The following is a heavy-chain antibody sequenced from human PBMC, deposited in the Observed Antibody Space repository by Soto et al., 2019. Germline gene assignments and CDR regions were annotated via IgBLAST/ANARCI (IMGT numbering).Heavy chain of an antibody. CDR1: GYTFTSYD. CDR2: MNPNSGNT. V-gene: IGHV1-8*01. D-gene: IGHD3-22*01. CDR3: ARRGVTSSSNRGYYPSN. Sequence: QVQLVQSGAEVKKPGASVKVSCTTSGYTFTSYDINWVRQATGQGLEWMGWMNPNSGNTGYAQKFQGRVTMTSDTSIDTAYLELSSLPSADKAVYFCARRGVTSSSNRGYYPSNWGQGTLGTVSS. J-gene: IGHJ4*02.